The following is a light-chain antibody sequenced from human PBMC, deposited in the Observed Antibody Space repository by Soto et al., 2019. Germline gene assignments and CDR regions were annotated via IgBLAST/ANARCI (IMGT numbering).Light chain of an antibody. CDR3: QQYYSLPRT. CDR1: QSLLAKSYNKND. CDR2: WAS. Sequence: DIVMTQSPDSLAVSLGERATINCKSSQSLLAKSYNKNDLAWYQQKPGQPLKLLIHWASTRESGVPDRFSGSGSGTDFNLTISSLQAEDVAVYYCQQYYSLPRTFGGGTKVEIK. J-gene: IGKJ4*01. V-gene: IGKV4-1*01.